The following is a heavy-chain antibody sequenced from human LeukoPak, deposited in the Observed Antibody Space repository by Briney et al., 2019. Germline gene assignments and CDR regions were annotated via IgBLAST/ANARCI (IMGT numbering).Heavy chain of an antibody. CDR3: ARDLGRYFDYFDY. CDR1: GFNFGIYW. J-gene: IGHJ4*02. V-gene: IGHV3-7*01. Sequence: GXSLRLSCAASGFNFGIYWMSWVRQAPGKGLEWVANIEEDGSEKHYVDSVKGRFTVSRDNAKNSLFLQMSNLRTEDTSVYYCARDLGRYFDYFDYWGPGTLVTVSS. D-gene: IGHD3-9*01. CDR2: IEEDGSEK.